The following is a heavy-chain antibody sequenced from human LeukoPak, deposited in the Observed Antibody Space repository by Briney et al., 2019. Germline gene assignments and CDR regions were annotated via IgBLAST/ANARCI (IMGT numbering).Heavy chain of an antibody. V-gene: IGHV1-2*02. D-gene: IGHD4-17*01. CDR3: RADRYGDYGDYIDY. J-gene: IGHJ4*02. CDR1: GGTLSSYA. CDR2: INPNSGGT. Sequence: ASVKVSCKASGGTLSSYAISWVRQAPGQGLEWMGWINPNSGGTNYAQKFQGRVTMTRDTSISTAYMELSRLRSDDTAVYYCRADRYGDYGDYIDYWGQGTLVTVSS.